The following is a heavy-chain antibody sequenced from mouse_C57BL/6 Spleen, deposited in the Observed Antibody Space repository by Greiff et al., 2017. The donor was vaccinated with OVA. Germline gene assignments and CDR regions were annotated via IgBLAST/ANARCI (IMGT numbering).Heavy chain of an antibody. CDR3: ASRWFYAMDY. D-gene: IGHD2-3*01. Sequence: QVQLQQSGPELVKPGASVKISCKASGYAFSSSWMNWVKQRPGKGLEWIGRIYPGDGDTNYNGKFKGKATLTADKSSSTAYMQLSSLTSEDSAVYFCASRWFYAMDYWGQGTSVTVSS. V-gene: IGHV1-82*01. CDR1: GYAFSSSW. J-gene: IGHJ4*01. CDR2: IYPGDGDT.